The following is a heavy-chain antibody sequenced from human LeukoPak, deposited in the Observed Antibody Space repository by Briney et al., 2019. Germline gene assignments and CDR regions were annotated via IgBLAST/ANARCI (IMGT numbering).Heavy chain of an antibody. D-gene: IGHD5-18*01. CDR1: GYIFVDYY. Sequence: ASVKVSCKASGYIFVDYYLHWVRQAPGQGLEWMGWINPNSGGTNYAQKFQGRVTMTRDTSISTAYMELSRLRSDDTAVYYCARIPGYSYGYVIAYFDYWGQGTLVTVSS. V-gene: IGHV1-2*02. CDR3: ARIPGYSYGYVIAYFDY. CDR2: INPNSGGT. J-gene: IGHJ4*02.